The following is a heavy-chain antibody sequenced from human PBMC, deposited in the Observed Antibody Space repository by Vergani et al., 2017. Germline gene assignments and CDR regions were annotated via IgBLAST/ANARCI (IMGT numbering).Heavy chain of an antibody. V-gene: IGHV1-18*01. CDR3: ARKYYDYVWGSYGNDAFDI. Sequence: QVQLVQSGAEVKKPGASVKVSCKASGYTFTSYGISWVRQAPGQGLEWMGWISAYNGNTNYAQKLQGRVTMTTDTSTSTAYMELRSLRSDDTAVYYCARKYYDYVWGSYGNDAFDIWGQGRMVTVSS. D-gene: IGHD3-16*01. J-gene: IGHJ3*02. CDR2: ISAYNGNT. CDR1: GYTFTSYG.